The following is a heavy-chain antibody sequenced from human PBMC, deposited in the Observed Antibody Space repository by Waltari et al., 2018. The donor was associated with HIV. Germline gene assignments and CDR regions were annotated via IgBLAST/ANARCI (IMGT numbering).Heavy chain of an antibody. Sequence: EVQLVESGGGLVQPGGSLRLSCTASGFTFSKFWMHWVRQAPGRGRVWVTRKKSGEGRTTHGDSVEGRFTCSRDNAKSTVYLQMHSLRAEDTAVDYWARAPAHSYTSGWIPHDYWGQGTLVTVSS. D-gene: IGHD6-19*01. CDR1: GFTFSKFW. CDR3: ARAPAHSYTSGWIPHDY. J-gene: IGHJ4*02. CDR2: KKSGEGRT. V-gene: IGHV3-74*01.